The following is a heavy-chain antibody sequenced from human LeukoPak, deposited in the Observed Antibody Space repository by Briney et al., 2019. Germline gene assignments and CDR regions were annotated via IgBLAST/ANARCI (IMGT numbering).Heavy chain of an antibody. CDR3: ARDCGGGCYSGFDY. CDR1: DGSISGYY. J-gene: IGHJ4*02. V-gene: IGHV4-59*01. CDR2: IYDSATT. D-gene: IGHD2-15*01. Sequence: PSETLSLTCTVSDGSISGYYWSWIRQPPGKGLKWIGHIYDSATTASNPSLKSRVTISVDTSQSQFSLRLSSLTAADTAIYYCARDCGGGCYSGFDYWGQGALVTVSS.